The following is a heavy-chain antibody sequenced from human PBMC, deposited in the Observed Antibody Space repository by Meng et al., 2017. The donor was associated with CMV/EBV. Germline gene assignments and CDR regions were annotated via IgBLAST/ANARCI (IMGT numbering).Heavy chain of an antibody. D-gene: IGHD3-22*01. CDR2: ISSSSSYI. V-gene: IGHV3-21*01. CDR1: GFTFSSYN. J-gene: IGHJ4*02. Sequence: GESLKISCAASGFTFSSYNMNWVRQAPGKGLEWVSSISSSSSYIYYADSVKGRFTISRDNAKNSLYLQMNSLRAEDTAVYYCARDGDYYDSVNFDYWGQGTLVTVSS. CDR3: ARDGDYYDSVNFDY.